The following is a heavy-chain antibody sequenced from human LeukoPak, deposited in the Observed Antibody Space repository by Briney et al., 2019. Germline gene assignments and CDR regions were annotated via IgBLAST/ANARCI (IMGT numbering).Heavy chain of an antibody. V-gene: IGHV3-7*01. D-gene: IGHD3-3*01. CDR2: IKEDGSDI. J-gene: IGHJ4*02. CDR3: AREGIPIRLDY. Sequence: GGSLRLSCAVSGFTFSGHTMTWVRQAPGKGLEWVARIKEDGSDIYYVDSVKGRFTISRDNSKNTLYLQMNSLRAEDTAVYYCAREGIPIRLDYWGQGTLVTVSS. CDR1: GFTFSGHT.